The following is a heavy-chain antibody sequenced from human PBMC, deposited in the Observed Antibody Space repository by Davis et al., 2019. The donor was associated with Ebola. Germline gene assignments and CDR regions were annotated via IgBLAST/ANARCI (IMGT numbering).Heavy chain of an antibody. CDR1: GYRFTKYW. D-gene: IGHD2/OR15-2a*01. V-gene: IGHV5-51*01. CDR2: IYPGDSDT. J-gene: IGHJ6*02. Sequence: GESLKISCKASGYRFTKYWIGWVRQMPGKALEWMGIIYPGDSDTRYSPSFQGQVTISADKSTNTAYLQWDSLKASDTATYYCARHRGWEYRTPSYYYYEMDVWGQGTTVTVSS. CDR3: ARHRGWEYRTPSYYYYEMDV.